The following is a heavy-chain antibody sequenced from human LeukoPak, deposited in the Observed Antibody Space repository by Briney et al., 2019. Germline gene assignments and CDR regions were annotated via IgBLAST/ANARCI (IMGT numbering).Heavy chain of an antibody. Sequence: GGSLRLSCVASGFTFSSYAMSWVRQAPGKGLEWVSAIGGSGDTTYYSDSVKGRFTISRDNSKNTLYLQMNSLRAEDTAVYYCAKDAGIVVDGDLDYWGQGILVTVSS. V-gene: IGHV3-23*01. D-gene: IGHD6-19*01. J-gene: IGHJ4*02. CDR1: GFTFSSYA. CDR2: IGGSGDTT. CDR3: AKDAGIVVDGDLDY.